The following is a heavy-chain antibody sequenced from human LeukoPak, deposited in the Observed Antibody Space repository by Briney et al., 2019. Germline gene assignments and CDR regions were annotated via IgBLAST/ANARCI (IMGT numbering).Heavy chain of an antibody. V-gene: IGHV3-30*02. D-gene: IGHD6-19*01. CDR3: GKDGGGGSGWGGVEY. CDR1: GFSLRSYG. Sequence: GGSLRLSCAASGFSLRSYGMHWVRQAPGKGLECVSFIRNDGTIIYYADSVKGRFTISRDNSKNTLYLQMNSLRTEDTALYYGGKDGGGGSGWGGVEYWGQGTLVTVSS. CDR2: IRNDGTII. J-gene: IGHJ4*02.